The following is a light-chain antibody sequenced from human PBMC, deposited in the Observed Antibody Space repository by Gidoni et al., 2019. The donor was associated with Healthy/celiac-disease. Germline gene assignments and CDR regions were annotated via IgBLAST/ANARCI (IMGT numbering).Light chain of an antibody. J-gene: IGKJ2*01. CDR3: QQRSNWPPLYT. CDR2: DAS. CDR1: QSVSSY. V-gene: IGKV3-11*01. Sequence: EIVLTQSTATLSLSPGERATLSCRASQSVSSYLAWYQQKPGQAPRLLLDDASNRATGIPARFSGSGSGTDFTLTISSLEPEDFAFYYCQQRSNWPPLYTFGQGTKLEIK.